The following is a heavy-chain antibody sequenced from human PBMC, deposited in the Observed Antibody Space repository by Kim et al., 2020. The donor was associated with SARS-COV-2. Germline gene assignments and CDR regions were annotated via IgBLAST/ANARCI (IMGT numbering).Heavy chain of an antibody. CDR3: AREVLRYFDRRGYGMDV. D-gene: IGHD3-9*01. V-gene: IGHV3-30*04. Sequence: GGSLRLSCAASGFTFSSYAMHWVRQAPGKGLEWVAVISYDGSNKYYADSVKGRFTISRDNSKNTLYLQMNSLRAEDTAVYYCAREVLRYFDRRGYGMDVWGQGTTVTVSS. J-gene: IGHJ6*02. CDR1: GFTFSSYA. CDR2: ISYDGSNK.